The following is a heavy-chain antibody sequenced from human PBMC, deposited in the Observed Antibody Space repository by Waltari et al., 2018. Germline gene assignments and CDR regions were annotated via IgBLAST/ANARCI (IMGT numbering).Heavy chain of an antibody. CDR2: IIPIFGTA. D-gene: IGHD3-10*01. CDR1: GGTFSSYA. V-gene: IGHV1-69*14. Sequence: QVQLVQSGAEVKKPGSSVKVSCKASGGTFSSYAISWVRQAPGQGLEWMGGIIPIFGTAHYAQKFHGRVTITADKSTSTAYMELSSLRSEDTAVYYCARSGYYGSGTKTFDYWGQGTLVTVSS. CDR3: ARSGYYGSGTKTFDY. J-gene: IGHJ4*02.